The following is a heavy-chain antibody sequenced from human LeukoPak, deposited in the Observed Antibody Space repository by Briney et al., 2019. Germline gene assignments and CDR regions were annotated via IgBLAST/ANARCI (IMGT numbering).Heavy chain of an antibody. J-gene: IGHJ4*02. CDR2: INSDGSTT. Sequence: PEGSLRLSCAGSGFTFSSYWMFWVRQAPGKGLLWVSRINSDGSTTNYADSVKGRFTISRDNAKNTLYLQMNSLRAEDTAVYYCARADYTTSKIIHWGQGTLVTVSS. CDR1: GFTFSSYW. CDR3: ARADYTTSKIIH. D-gene: IGHD2-2*02. V-gene: IGHV3-74*01.